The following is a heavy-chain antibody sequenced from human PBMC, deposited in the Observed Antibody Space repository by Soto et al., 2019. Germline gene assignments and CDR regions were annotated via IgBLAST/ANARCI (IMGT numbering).Heavy chain of an antibody. J-gene: IGHJ4*02. CDR2: ISSSGGTI. D-gene: IGHD3-16*01. CDR1: GFTFSTHN. V-gene: IGHV3-48*02. CDR3: ATNMIFHYFDF. Sequence: EAQLVESGGGLVKPGGSLRLSCAASGFTFSTHNMNWVRQAPGKGLEWISCISSSGGTIYYADSVRGRFTISRDNAKNSLYLQMNSLRDEDTAVYYCATNMIFHYFDFCGRGTLVTVSS.